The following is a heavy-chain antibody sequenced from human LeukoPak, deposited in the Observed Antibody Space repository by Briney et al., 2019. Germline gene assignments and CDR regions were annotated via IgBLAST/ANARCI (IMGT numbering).Heavy chain of an antibody. CDR1: GFAFGTYA. D-gene: IGHD3-10*01. Sequence: PGGSLRLSCAGSGFAFGTYAMSWVRQAPGMGLEWVSSISANGQATYYADSVEGRFTISRDNSKSTLYLQLNSLRAEDTATYCCARDPYNTILYRLAHCGQGTLVTVSS. V-gene: IGHV3-23*01. CDR3: ARDPYNTILYRLAH. J-gene: IGHJ4*02. CDR2: ISANGQAT.